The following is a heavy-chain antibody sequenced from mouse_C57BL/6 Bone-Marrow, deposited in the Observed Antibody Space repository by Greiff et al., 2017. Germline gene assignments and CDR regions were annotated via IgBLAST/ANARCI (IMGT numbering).Heavy chain of an antibody. J-gene: IGHJ2*01. D-gene: IGHD1-1*01. V-gene: IGHV1-55*01. CDR2: IYPGSGSA. CDR3: GRGGDYYVCSLDY. Sequence: VQLQQPGAELVKPGASVKMSCKASGYTFTSFWITWVKQRPGQGLEWIGDIYPGSGSANYNEKFKSKATLTVDTSSSTAYMQLSSLTSDTSAVYCGGRGGDYYVCSLDYWGQGTTLTVSS. CDR1: GYTFTSFW.